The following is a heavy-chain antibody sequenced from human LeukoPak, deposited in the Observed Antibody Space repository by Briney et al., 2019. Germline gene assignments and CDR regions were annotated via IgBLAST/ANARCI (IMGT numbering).Heavy chain of an antibody. CDR3: AFGDGDYGYYFDY. V-gene: IGHV5-10-1*01. CDR1: GYSFTSYW. Sequence: GESLKISCKGSGYSFTSYWISWVRQMPGKGLEWMGRIDPSDSYTNYSPSFQGHVTISADKSISTAYLQWSSLKASDTAMYYCAFGDGDYGYYFDYWGQGTLVTVSS. D-gene: IGHD4-17*01. CDR2: IDPSDSYT. J-gene: IGHJ4*02.